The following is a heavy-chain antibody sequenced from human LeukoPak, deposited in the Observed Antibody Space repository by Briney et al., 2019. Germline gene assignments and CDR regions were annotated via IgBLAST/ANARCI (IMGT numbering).Heavy chain of an antibody. D-gene: IGHD3-22*01. Sequence: SVKVSCKASGGTFSSYAISWVRQAPGQGLEWMGGIIPIFGTANYAQKFQGRVTITADESTSTAYMELSSLRSEDTAVYYCARGDDSSGYWSYWGQGTLVTVSS. CDR3: ARGDDSSGYWSY. CDR2: IIPIFGTA. CDR1: GGTFSSYA. J-gene: IGHJ4*02. V-gene: IGHV1-69*13.